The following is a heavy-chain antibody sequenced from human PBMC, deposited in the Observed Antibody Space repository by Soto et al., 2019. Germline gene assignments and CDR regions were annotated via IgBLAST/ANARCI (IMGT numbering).Heavy chain of an antibody. J-gene: IGHJ4*02. V-gene: IGHV4-39*01. Sequence: LSLTCTVSGGSVSNSNYYWGWIRQSPGKGLEWIGSVYYRGRSYSKSSVKSRVTISVDTSKNQFSLNLNSVTASDTAVYFCVSQRTSVLTQAYFDYWGPGALVTVS. D-gene: IGHD2-8*01. CDR1: GGSVSNSNYY. CDR2: VYYRGRS. CDR3: VSQRTSVLTQAYFDY.